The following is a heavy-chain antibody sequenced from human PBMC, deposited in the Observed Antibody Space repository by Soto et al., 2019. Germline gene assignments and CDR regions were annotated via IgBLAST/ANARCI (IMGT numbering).Heavy chain of an antibody. D-gene: IGHD5-12*01. V-gene: IGHV4-4*07. J-gene: IGHJ3*02. CDR1: GGSISSYY. CDR2: IYTSGST. CDR3: ARDQEAYSGYDFAFDI. Sequence: SATLSLTCTVSGGSISSYYWSWIRQPAGKGLEWIRRIYTSGSTNYNPSLKSRVTMSVDTSKNQFSLKLSSVTDADTAGYYCARDQEAYSGYDFAFDIWGQGTMVTVS.